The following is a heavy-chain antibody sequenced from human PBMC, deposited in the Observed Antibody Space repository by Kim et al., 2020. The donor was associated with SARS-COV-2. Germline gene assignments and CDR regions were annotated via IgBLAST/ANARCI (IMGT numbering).Heavy chain of an antibody. CDR1: GGSISSYY. V-gene: IGHV4-59*08. J-gene: IGHJ2*01. D-gene: IGHD1-26*01. CDR2: IYYSGST. CDR3: ARRGGSFKPENGYFDL. Sequence: SETLSLTCTVSGGSISSYYWSWIRQPPGKGLEWIGYIYYSGSTNYNPSLKSRFTISVDTSKNQFSLKLSSVTAADTAVYYCARRGGSFKPENGYFDLWGRGTLVTVSS.